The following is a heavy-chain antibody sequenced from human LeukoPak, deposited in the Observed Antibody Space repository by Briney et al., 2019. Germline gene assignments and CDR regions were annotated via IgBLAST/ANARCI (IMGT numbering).Heavy chain of an antibody. V-gene: IGHV4-4*02. CDR1: GGSISSSNW. J-gene: IGHJ4*02. D-gene: IGHD2-21*02. Sequence: SGTLSLTCAVSGGSISSSNWWSWVRQPPGKGLEWIGEIYHSGYTNYNPSLKSRVTISVDTSKNQFSLKLSSVTAADTAVYYCASLCGGDCFRDYWGQGTLVTVSS. CDR3: ASLCGGDCFRDY. CDR2: IYHSGYT.